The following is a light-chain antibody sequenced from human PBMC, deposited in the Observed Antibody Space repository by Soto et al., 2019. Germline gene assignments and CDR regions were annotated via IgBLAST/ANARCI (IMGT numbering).Light chain of an antibody. V-gene: IGKV1-5*03. J-gene: IGKJ1*01. CDR1: QSISSW. CDR3: QKYNSYWT. CDR2: KAS. Sequence: DIQMTQSPSTLSASVGDRVTITCRASQSISSWLAWYQQKPGQAPKLLIYKASSLESGVPSRFSGRRSGTEFTLTISSQQSDDFASYYCQKYNSYWTFGQGTKVEIK.